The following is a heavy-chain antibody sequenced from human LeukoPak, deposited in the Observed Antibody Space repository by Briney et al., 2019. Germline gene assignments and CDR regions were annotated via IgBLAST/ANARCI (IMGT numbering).Heavy chain of an antibody. CDR2: VSGNNDDT. CDR3: ARDWEILTGIDCFDP. Sequence: ASVKVSCKASGYTFISYGISWVRPAPGQGLEWMGWVSGNNDDTNYAQKFQGRVTVTTDTSTSTAYMELRSLRFDDTAVYYCARDWEILTGIDCFDPWGQGTVVTVSS. D-gene: IGHD3-9*01. V-gene: IGHV1-18*01. CDR1: GYTFISYG. J-gene: IGHJ5*02.